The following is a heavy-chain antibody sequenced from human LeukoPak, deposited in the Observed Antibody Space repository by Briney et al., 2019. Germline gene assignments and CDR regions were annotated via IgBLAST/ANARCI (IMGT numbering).Heavy chain of an antibody. J-gene: IGHJ3*02. CDR2: IYTSGST. Sequence: TASQTLSLTCTVSGGSISSGGYYWSWIRQHPGKGLEWIGYIYTSGSTNYNPSLKSRVTISVDTSKNQFSLKLSSVIAADTAVYYCARTIAAAGLDAFDIWGQGTMVTVSS. CDR3: ARTIAAAGLDAFDI. D-gene: IGHD6-13*01. V-gene: IGHV4-31*03. CDR1: GGSISSGGYY.